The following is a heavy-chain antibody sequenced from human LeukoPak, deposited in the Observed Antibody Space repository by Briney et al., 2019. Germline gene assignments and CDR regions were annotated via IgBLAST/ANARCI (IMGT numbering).Heavy chain of an antibody. D-gene: IGHD4-17*01. CDR3: ARGSVAHGDYPRARGIKFDY. CDR1: GGSISSGGYY. V-gene: IGHV4-31*03. J-gene: IGHJ4*02. Sequence: SETLSLTCTVSGGSISSGGYYWSWIRQHPGKGLEWIGYIYYSGSTYYNPSLKSRVTISVDTSKNQFSLKLSSVTAADTAVYYCARGSVAHGDYPRARGIKFDYWGQGTLVTVSS. CDR2: IYYSGST.